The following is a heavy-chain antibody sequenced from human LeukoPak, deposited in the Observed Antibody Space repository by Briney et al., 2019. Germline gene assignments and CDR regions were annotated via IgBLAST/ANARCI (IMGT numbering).Heavy chain of an antibody. CDR1: GFAFSSYS. CDR2: ISSSSRYI. V-gene: IGHV3-21*01. CDR3: ARDLSTSSTAYFQH. J-gene: IGHJ1*01. Sequence: GGSLRLSCAASGFAFSSYSMNWVRQAPGKGLEWVSSISSSSRYIYYADSVKDRFTISRDDAKNSLFLQMNSLRAEDTAVYYCARDLSTSSTAYFQHWGQGTLVTVSS. D-gene: IGHD2-2*01.